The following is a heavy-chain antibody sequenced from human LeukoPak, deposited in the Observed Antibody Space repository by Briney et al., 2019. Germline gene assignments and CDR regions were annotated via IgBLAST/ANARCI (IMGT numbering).Heavy chain of an antibody. CDR1: GYTFTSYY. D-gene: IGHD6-13*01. Sequence: ASVKVSCKASGYTFTSYYMHWVRQAPGQGLEWMGIINPSGGSTSYAQKFQGRVTMTRDTSTSSVYMELSSLRSEDTAVYYCARAIAAAGLKVGYYFDYWGQGTLVTVSS. J-gene: IGHJ4*02. CDR3: ARAIAAAGLKVGYYFDY. V-gene: IGHV1-46*01. CDR2: INPSGGST.